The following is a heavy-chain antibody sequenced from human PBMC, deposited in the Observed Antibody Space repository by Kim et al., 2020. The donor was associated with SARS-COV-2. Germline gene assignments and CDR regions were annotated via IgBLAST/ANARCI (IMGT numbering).Heavy chain of an antibody. CDR3: TSLYIVATTVAGTSESTVL. CDR2: IRSKANSYAT. CDR1: GFTFSGSA. J-gene: IGHJ6*02. D-gene: IGHD5-12*01. V-gene: IGHV3-73*01. Sequence: GGSLRLSCAASGFTFSGSAMHWVRQASGKGLEWVGRIRSKANSYATAYAASVKGRFTISRDDSKNTAYLQMNSLKTEDTAVYYCTSLYIVATTVAGTSESTVLWGQGTTVTVSS.